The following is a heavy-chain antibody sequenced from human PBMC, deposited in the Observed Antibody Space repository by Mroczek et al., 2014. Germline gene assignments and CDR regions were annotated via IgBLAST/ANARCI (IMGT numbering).Heavy chain of an antibody. D-gene: IGHD2-8*01. CDR1: GGSISSYY. CDR2: IYYSGST. Sequence: QVQLQQWGPGLVKPSETLSLTCTVSGGSISSYYWSWIRQPPGKGLEWIGYIYYSGSTNYNPSLKSRVTISVDTSKNQFSLKLSSVTAADTAVYYCARVKRGMVYAIDPWGQGTLVTVSS. V-gene: IGHV4-59*01. CDR3: ARVKRGMVYAIDP. J-gene: IGHJ5*02.